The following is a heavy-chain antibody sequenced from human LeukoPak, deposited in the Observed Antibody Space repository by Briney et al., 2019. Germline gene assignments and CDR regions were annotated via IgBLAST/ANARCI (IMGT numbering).Heavy chain of an antibody. D-gene: IGHD3-22*01. CDR1: GFTFSSYG. J-gene: IGHJ4*02. CDR3: AKDPYYYDSSGYLD. Sequence: GRSLRLSCAASGFTFSSYGMHWVRQAPGKGLEWVAVISYDGSNKYYADSVKGRFTISRDNSKNTLYLQMNSLRAEDTAVYYCAKDPYYYDSSGYLDWGQGTLVTVSS. CDR2: ISYDGSNK. V-gene: IGHV3-30*18.